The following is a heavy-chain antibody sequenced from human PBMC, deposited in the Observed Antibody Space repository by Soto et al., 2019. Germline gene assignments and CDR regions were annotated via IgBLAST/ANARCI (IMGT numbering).Heavy chain of an antibody. V-gene: IGHV4-39*01. CDR2: IYYTGNT. CDR3: ARSMVRGEYFDS. CDR1: GDSITTNIYY. D-gene: IGHD3-10*01. Sequence: QLQLQESGPGLMKPSETLSLTCTVSGDSITTNIYYWGWIRQPPGKGLEWIGHIYYTGNTYYNPSLKSRVTISVDTSKNQFSLRLRSVTAADTAVYYCARSMVRGEYFDSWGQGTRVTVSS. J-gene: IGHJ4*02.